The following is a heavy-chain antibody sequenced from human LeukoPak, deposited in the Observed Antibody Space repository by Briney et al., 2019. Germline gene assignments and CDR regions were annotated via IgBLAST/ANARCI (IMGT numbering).Heavy chain of an antibody. Sequence: GGSLRLSCAASGFTFSSHWMHWVRQAPGKGLVWVSRIKPDGSTYYADSVKGRFTVSRDNAKNTLYLQMNSLTAEDTAVYYCARGALYQYYMDAWGKGTTVTVSS. CDR1: GFTFSSHW. J-gene: IGHJ6*03. CDR3: ARGALYQYYMDA. D-gene: IGHD2-2*01. V-gene: IGHV3-74*01. CDR2: IKPDGST.